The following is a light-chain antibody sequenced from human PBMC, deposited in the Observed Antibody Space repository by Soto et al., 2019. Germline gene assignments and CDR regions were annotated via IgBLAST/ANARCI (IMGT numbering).Light chain of an antibody. Sequence: EIVLTQSPGTLSLSPGERATLSCRASHSIRSNYLAWYQQKPGQARRFLIYGACRRATGIAERFSGSGSGTVFTITISRLEAEDFAVYYCQQYGSSPITFGQGTRLEIK. V-gene: IGKV3-20*01. CDR3: QQYGSSPIT. CDR1: HSIRSNY. J-gene: IGKJ5*01. CDR2: GAC.